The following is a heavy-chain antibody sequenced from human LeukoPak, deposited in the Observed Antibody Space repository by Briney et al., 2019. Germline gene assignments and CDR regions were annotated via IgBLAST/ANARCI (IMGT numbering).Heavy chain of an antibody. V-gene: IGHV3-53*01. D-gene: IGHD6-13*01. CDR3: ARDQWMAAASGASSHYYYYGMDA. CDR2: IYSGGST. J-gene: IGHJ6*04. Sequence: PGGSLRLSCVASGFSGSNNFMSWVRQARGRGLGWVSVIYSGGSTFYADSVKGRFTISRDSSKDTLYLQMNSLRAEDTAVYYCARDQWMAAASGASSHYYYYGMDAWGKGTTVTVSS. CDR1: GFSGSNNF.